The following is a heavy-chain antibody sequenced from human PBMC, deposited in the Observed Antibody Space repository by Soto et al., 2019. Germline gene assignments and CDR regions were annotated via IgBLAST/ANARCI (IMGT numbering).Heavy chain of an antibody. CDR1: GFTVSSNY. V-gene: IGHV3-33*08. D-gene: IGHD6-19*01. J-gene: IGHJ4*02. CDR3: ARDHPSSGWYLDY. CDR2: IWYDGSNK. Sequence: GGSLRLSCAASGFTVSSNYMNWVRQAPGKGLEWVAVIWYDGSNKYYADSVKGRFTISRDNSKNTLYLQMNSLRAEDTAVYYCARDHPSSGWYLDYWGQGTLVTVS.